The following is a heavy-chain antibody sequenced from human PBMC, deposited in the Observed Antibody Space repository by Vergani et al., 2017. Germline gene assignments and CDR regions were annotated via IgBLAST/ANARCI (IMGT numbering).Heavy chain of an antibody. Sequence: QVQLQESGPGLVKPSETLTLTCDVSDTSIMTNPYWGWFRQSPGKGLEWIGCIHHSGDTHYNSSLKSRVSISIVSSSKFSLSLTSVTAADTAIYYCERHRGSGGFFPSSYFYAMDVWGHGTTVTVSS. CDR2: IHHSGDT. CDR1: DTSIMTNPY. J-gene: IGHJ6*02. D-gene: IGHD3-10*01. V-gene: IGHV4-38-2*01. CDR3: ERHRGSGGFFPSSYFYAMDV.